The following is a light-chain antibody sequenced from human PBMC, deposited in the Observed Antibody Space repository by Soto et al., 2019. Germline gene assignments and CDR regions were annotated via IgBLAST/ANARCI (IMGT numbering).Light chain of an antibody. Sequence: DPQMTQSPSTLSASVGDRVNISCRASQSVRTWLAWYQQKPGKAPKLLIYDASNLERGVPSRFSGSGSGTEFTLSISSLQPDDFAPYYCQQYDSLLTFGGGTRVEVK. J-gene: IGKJ4*01. CDR3: QQYDSLLT. V-gene: IGKV1-5*01. CDR1: QSVRTW. CDR2: DAS.